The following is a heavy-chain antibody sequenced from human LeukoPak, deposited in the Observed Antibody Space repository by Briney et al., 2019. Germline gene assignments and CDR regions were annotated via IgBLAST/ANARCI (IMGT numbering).Heavy chain of an antibody. CDR3: ARPYSSGWYGWFDT. Sequence: SETLSLTCTVSGGSISSSSYYWVWLPQPPGKGRERIGRIYYSGSTYHNPSLKSQLTISVDTSKNQFSHEPSSVTAPDTAVYYCARPYSSGWYGWFDTWGQGTLVTVSS. CDR2: IYYSGST. D-gene: IGHD6-19*01. J-gene: IGHJ5*02. V-gene: IGHV4-39*01. CDR1: GGSISSSSYY.